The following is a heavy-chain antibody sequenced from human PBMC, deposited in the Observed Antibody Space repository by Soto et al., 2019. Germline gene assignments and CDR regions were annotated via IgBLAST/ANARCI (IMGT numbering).Heavy chain of an antibody. CDR1: GFTFISYA. CDR2: ISGSGGST. V-gene: IGHV3-23*01. D-gene: IGHD1-7*01. J-gene: IGHJ4*02. Sequence: GGSLILSCTASGFTFISYAMSWVRKAPGKGLEWVSAISGSGGSTYYADSVKGRFTISRDNSKNTLYLQMNSLRAEDTAVYYCAKPPGTRNYANYWGQGTLVTVSS. CDR3: AKPPGTRNYANY.